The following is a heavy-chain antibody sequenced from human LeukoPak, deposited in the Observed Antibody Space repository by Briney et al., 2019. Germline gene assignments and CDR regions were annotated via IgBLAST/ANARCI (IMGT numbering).Heavy chain of an antibody. J-gene: IGHJ4*02. D-gene: IGHD3-10*01. Sequence: SETLSLTCTVSGGSISSYYWSWIRQPPGKGLEWIGYIYYSGSTNYNPSLKSRVTISVDPSKNQFSLKLSSVTAADTAVYYCARATKLLWFGELLEKGSYYFDYWGQGTLVTVSS. CDR1: GGSISSYY. CDR2: IYYSGST. CDR3: ARATKLLWFGELLEKGSYYFDY. V-gene: IGHV4-59*01.